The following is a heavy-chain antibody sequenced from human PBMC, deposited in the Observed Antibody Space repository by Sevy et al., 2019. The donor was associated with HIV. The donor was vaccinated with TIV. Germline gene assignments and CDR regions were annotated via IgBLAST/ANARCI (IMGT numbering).Heavy chain of an antibody. CDR3: ARDFPPSANAVARFDY. CDR2: ISNSGSTI. Sequence: GGSLRLSCAASGFTFSSYEMNWVRQAPGKGLEWVSYISNSGSTIYYSDSVKGRFTISRDNAKNSLYLQMNSLRVEDTAVYYCARDFPPSANAVARFDYWGRGTLVTVSS. D-gene: IGHD2-15*01. V-gene: IGHV3-48*03. J-gene: IGHJ4*02. CDR1: GFTFSSYE.